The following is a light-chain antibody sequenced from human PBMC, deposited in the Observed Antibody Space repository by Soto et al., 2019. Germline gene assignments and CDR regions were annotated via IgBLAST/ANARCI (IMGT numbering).Light chain of an antibody. CDR2: EGS. Sequence: QSALTQPASVSGSPGQSITISCTGTSSDVGSYNRVSWYQQHPGKAPKLMIYEGSNRPSGVSTRFSGSKSGNTASLPISGLGGEEGSYYFCCSYQGPRTLGVLGGGT. CDR1: SSDVGSYNR. CDR3: CSYQGPRTLGV. V-gene: IGLV2-23*01. J-gene: IGLJ2*01.